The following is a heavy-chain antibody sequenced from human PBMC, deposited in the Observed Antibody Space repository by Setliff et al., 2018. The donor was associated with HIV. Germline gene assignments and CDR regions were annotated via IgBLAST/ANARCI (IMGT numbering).Heavy chain of an antibody. J-gene: IGHJ4*02. CDR3: ARQPLYNDYDWRSYYFDY. CDR2: ISTSGTT. Sequence: SETLSLTCTVSGGSISSGSHFWGWIRQPAGKGLEWIGHISTSGTTKYNPSLKSRVTISVDTSKKHFSLRLTSVTAADTAVYFCARQPLYNDYDWRSYYFDYWGQGSLVTVSS. CDR1: GGSISSGSHF. D-gene: IGHD5-12*01. V-gene: IGHV4-61*09.